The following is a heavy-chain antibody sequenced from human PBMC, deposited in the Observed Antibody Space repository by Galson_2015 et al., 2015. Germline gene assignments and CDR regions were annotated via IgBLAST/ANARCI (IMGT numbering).Heavy chain of an antibody. CDR2: IYYSGNT. V-gene: IGHV4-39*07. CDR1: GGSISSSSYY. J-gene: IGHJ5*02. CDR3: ARRGWGASFDP. Sequence: SETLSLTCIVSGGSISSSSYYWGWIRQPPGKGLEWIGSIYYSGNTYYNPSLKSRVTISVDTSKNQFSLKLRSVTAADTAVYYCARRGWGASFDPWGQGTLVTVSS. D-gene: IGHD3-16*01.